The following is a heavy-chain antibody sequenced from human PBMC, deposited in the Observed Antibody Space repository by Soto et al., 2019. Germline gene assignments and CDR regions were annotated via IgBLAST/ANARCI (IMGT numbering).Heavy chain of an antibody. CDR1: GFTVSSNY. Sequence: PGGSLRLSCAASGFTVSSNYMSWVRQAPGKGLEWIGNIYYSGSTYYNPSLKSRVTISGDTSKNQFSLRLTSVTAADTAVYYCARHPPYGPLDYWGQGTLVTVSS. J-gene: IGHJ4*02. V-gene: IGHV4-39*01. CDR3: ARHPPYGPLDY. CDR2: IYYSGST. D-gene: IGHD4-17*01.